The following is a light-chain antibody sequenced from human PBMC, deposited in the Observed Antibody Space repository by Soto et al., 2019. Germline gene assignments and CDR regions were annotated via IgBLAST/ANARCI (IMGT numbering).Light chain of an antibody. J-gene: IGKJ1*01. V-gene: IGKV3-20*01. Sequence: EIVLTQSPGTLSLSRGERATLACRASQSVSSSYLAWYQQKPGQAPRLLIYGASTRATGIPARFSGSGSGTDFTLTISSLQSDDFATYYCQQYNSYSWTFGQGTKVDIK. CDR3: QQYNSYSWT. CDR2: GAS. CDR1: QSVSSSY.